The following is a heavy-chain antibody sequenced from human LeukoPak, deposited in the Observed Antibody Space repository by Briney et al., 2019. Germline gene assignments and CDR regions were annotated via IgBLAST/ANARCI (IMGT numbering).Heavy chain of an antibody. V-gene: IGHV4-30-4*08. CDR3: ARGGMTTVTNFDY. CDR2: IYYSGST. D-gene: IGHD4-17*01. J-gene: IGHJ4*02. Sequence: SQTLSLTCTVSGGSISSGDYYWSWIRQPPGKGLEWIGYIYYSGSTYYNPSLKSRVTISVDTSKNRFSLKLSSVTAADTAVYYCARGGMTTVTNFDYWGQGTLVTVSS. CDR1: GGSISSGDYY.